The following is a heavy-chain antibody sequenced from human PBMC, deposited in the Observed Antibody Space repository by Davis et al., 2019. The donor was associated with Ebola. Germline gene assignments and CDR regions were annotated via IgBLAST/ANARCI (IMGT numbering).Heavy chain of an antibody. Sequence: GESLKISCAASGFTVSSNYMSWVRQAPGKGLEWVSVIYSGGSTYYADSVKGRFTISRHNSKNTLYLQMNSLRAEDTAVYYCARETAPGDGWDYYGMDVWGQGTTVTVSS. V-gene: IGHV3-53*01. D-gene: IGHD5-24*01. CDR2: IYSGGST. J-gene: IGHJ6*02. CDR1: GFTVSSNY. CDR3: ARETAPGDGWDYYGMDV.